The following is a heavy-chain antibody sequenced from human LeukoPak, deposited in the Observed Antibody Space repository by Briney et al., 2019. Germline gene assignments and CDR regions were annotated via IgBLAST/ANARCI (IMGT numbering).Heavy chain of an antibody. D-gene: IGHD5-24*01. CDR3: ARDGYNLDAFDI. J-gene: IGHJ3*02. V-gene: IGHV3-74*01. CDR1: GFTFPSYW. Sequence: QTGGSLRLSCAASGFTFPSYWMHWVRQAPGKGLVWVSRINSDGSSTNYADSVKGRFTISRDNAKNTLYLQMNSLRAEDTAVFYCARDGYNLDAFDIWGQGTMVTVSS. CDR2: INSDGSST.